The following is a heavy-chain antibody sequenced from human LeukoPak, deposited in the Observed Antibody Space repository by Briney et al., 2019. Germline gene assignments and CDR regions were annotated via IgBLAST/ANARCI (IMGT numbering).Heavy chain of an antibody. V-gene: IGHV4-59*01. CDR1: GGFISGYY. D-gene: IGHD5-18*01. CDR3: AKHSHTGFDP. Sequence: SETLSLPRTVSGGFISGYYWSYIRQPPGEGPEWIGYIHGKGSTDYNPTLKSRLPLSVNTPENQFSLKLSSVTAADTDIYYCAKHSHTGFDPWGQGTLVTVSS. J-gene: IGHJ5*02. CDR2: IHGKGST.